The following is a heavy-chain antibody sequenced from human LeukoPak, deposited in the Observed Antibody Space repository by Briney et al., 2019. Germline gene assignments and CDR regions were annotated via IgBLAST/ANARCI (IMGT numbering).Heavy chain of an antibody. J-gene: IGHJ4*02. CDR3: ARHYRFQHLGSFAY. D-gene: IGHD6-13*01. CDR1: GVSINNYY. CDR2: IYYGGST. Sequence: SETLSLTCTASGVSINNYYWSWIRQPPGKGLDWMGYIYYGGSTNYNPSLMSRVTISVDTSTNKFSLLLISVLAADTTVDYCARHYRFQHLGSFAYWGQGMLVTASA. V-gene: IGHV4-59*08.